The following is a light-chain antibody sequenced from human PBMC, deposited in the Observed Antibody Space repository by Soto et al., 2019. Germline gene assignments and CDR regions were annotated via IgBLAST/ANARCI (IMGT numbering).Light chain of an antibody. Sequence: EIVLPQSPGTLSSSPGERATLSCRASQNVSSTSVACYQQKPGQAPRLLLYVASSSATGIPDRFSGSGSGTDCTLTISRLAPEDFAMYDCQQYGSSPLYTFGEGTNLEIK. J-gene: IGKJ2*01. V-gene: IGKV3-20*01. CDR3: QQYGSSPLYT. CDR1: QNVSSTS. CDR2: VAS.